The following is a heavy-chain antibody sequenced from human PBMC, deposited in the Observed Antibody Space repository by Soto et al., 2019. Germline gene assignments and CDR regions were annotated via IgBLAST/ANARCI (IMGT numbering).Heavy chain of an antibody. CDR3: ARDPLTTVTTRPKKAFDY. CDR2: INAGNGNT. CDR1: GYTFTSYA. V-gene: IGHV1-3*01. Sequence: ASVKVSCKASGYTFTSYAMHWVRQAPGQRLEWMGWINAGNGNTKYSQKFQGRVTITRDTSASTAYMELSSLRSEDTAVYYCARDPLTTVTTRPKKAFDYWGQGTLVTVSS. J-gene: IGHJ4*02. D-gene: IGHD4-4*01.